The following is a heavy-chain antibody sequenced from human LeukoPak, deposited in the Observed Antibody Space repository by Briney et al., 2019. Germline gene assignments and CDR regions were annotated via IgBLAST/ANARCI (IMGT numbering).Heavy chain of an antibody. CDR3: ARGPRSSGYFDY. Sequence: SETLSLTCAVYGGSFSGYHWSWIRQPPGKGLEWIGEINHSGSTNYNPSLKSRVTISVDTSKNQFSLKLSSVTAADTAVYYCARGPRSSGYFDYWGQGTLVTVSS. CDR2: INHSGST. CDR1: GGSFSGYH. D-gene: IGHD6-19*01. J-gene: IGHJ4*02. V-gene: IGHV4-34*01.